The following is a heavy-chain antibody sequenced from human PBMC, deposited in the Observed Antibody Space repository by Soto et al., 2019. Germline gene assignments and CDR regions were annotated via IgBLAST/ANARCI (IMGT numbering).Heavy chain of an antibody. J-gene: IGHJ4*02. CDR3: ARQIYDSDTGPNFQYYFDS. D-gene: IGHD3-22*01. CDR1: GYSFAGYW. Sequence: GESLKIACKGSGYSFAGYWITWVRQKPGKGLEWMGRIDPSDSQTYYSPSFRGHVTISVTKSITTVFLQWSSLRASATDMYYCARQIYDSDTGPNFQYYFDSWGQGTPVTVSS. CDR2: IDPSDSQT. V-gene: IGHV5-10-1*01.